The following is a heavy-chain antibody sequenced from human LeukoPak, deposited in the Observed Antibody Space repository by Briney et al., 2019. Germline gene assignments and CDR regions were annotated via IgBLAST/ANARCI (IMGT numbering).Heavy chain of an antibody. CDR1: GFTFSSYA. CDR3: ARDGRHYYGSGNYYSKDAFDI. J-gene: IGHJ3*02. CDR2: ILYDGSNK. V-gene: IGHV3-30*04. Sequence: GGSLRLSCAASGFTFSSYAMYWVRQAPGKGLEWVAVILYDGSNKYYADSVKGRFTISRDNAKNSLFLQMNSLRAEDTAVYYCARDGRHYYGSGNYYSKDAFDIWGQETMVTVSS. D-gene: IGHD3-10*01.